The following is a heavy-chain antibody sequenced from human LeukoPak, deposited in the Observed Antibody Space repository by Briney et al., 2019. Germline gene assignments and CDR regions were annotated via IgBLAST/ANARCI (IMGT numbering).Heavy chain of an antibody. D-gene: IGHD3-22*01. V-gene: IGHV4-59*01. CDR2: INYSGST. J-gene: IGHJ4*02. CDR1: GASIRSYY. CDR3: ARDTRSYDNSGYYFFDF. Sequence: SETLSLTCTVSGASIRSYYWNWLRQPPGKGLEWIRYINYSGSTNYNPSLKSRATISMDTSKHHFSLRLNSVTAADTAVYYCARDTRSYDNSGYYFFDFWGQGTLVTVSS.